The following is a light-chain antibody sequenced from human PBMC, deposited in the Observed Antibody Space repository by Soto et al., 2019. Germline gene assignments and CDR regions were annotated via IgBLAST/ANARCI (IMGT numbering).Light chain of an antibody. CDR3: CSYAGTYAYV. Sequence: QPVLTQPRSVSGSPGQSVTISCTGTSSDVGGFNYVSWYQQHPGKDPKLMIYDVSERPSGVPDRFSGSKSGNTASLTISGLQVDDEADYYCCSYAGTYAYVFGTGTKVTVL. CDR2: DVS. J-gene: IGLJ1*01. V-gene: IGLV2-11*01. CDR1: SSDVGGFNY.